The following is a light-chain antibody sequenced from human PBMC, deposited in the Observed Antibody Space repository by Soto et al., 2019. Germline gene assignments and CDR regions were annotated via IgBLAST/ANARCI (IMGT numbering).Light chain of an antibody. Sequence: EIVLTQSPGTLSLSPGEGATLSCRASQSVSSSYLAWYQQKPGQAPRLLIYDASSRATGIPDRFSGSGSGTDFTLTLSRLEPEDFAVYYCQRYGSLPYTFGQGTKLEI. CDR1: QSVSSSY. V-gene: IGKV3-20*01. J-gene: IGKJ2*01. CDR3: QRYGSLPYT. CDR2: DAS.